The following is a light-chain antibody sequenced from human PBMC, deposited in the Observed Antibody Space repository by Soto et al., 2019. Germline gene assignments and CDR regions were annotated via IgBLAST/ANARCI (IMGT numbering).Light chain of an antibody. CDR2: QGS. Sequence: QSVLTQPASVSGSPGQSITISCTGTSSDVGKYNLVSWYQQHPGKAPKVMILQGSKRPSGASNRFSGSKFGNTASLTISGLQAEDEADYYCCAYATSYTYVFGTGTKVTVL. CDR3: CAYATSYTYV. CDR1: SSDVGKYNL. J-gene: IGLJ1*01. V-gene: IGLV2-23*01.